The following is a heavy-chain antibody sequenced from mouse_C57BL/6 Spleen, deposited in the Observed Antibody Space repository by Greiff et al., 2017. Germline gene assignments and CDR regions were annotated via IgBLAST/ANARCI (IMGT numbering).Heavy chain of an antibody. D-gene: IGHD4-1*01. V-gene: IGHV5-9-1*02. CDR3: TRVELGQNYLDY. CDR1: GFTFSSYA. J-gene: IGHJ2*01. CDR2: ISSGGDYI. Sequence: EVMLVQSGAGLVKPGGSLKLSCAASGFTFSSYAMSWVRQTPEKRLEWVAYISSGGDYIYYADTVKGRFTISRDNARNTLYLQMSSLKTEDTAMYYCTRVELGQNYLDYWGQGTTLTVSS.